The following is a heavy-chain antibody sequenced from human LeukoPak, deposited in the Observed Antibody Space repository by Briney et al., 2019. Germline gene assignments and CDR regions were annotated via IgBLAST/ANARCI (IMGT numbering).Heavy chain of an antibody. CDR3: AKGSGGAYYNYFED. CDR1: GFTLDDYA. CDR2: ISWDGGTI. V-gene: IGHV3-43D*03. Sequence: PGGSLRLSCAASGFTLDDYAFHWVRQAPGKGLEWVSLISWDGGTIYYADSVRGRFTISRDNSKNSLYLRMNSLRAEDTALYYCAKGSGGAYYNYFEDWGQGTLVSVAS. D-gene: IGHD1-26*01. J-gene: IGHJ4*02.